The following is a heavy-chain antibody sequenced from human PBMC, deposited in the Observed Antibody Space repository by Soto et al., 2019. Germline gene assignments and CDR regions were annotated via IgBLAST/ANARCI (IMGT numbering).Heavy chain of an antibody. J-gene: IGHJ5*02. CDR1: GFNFDNYG. D-gene: IGHD6-19*01. CDR3: AKENLYSSGRNWFDP. CDR2: ISGSGGST. Sequence: GGSLRLSCQASGFNFDNYGMHWVRQAPGKGLEWVSAISGSGGSTYYADSVKGRFTISRDNSKNTLYLQMNSLRAEDTAVYYCAKENLYSSGRNWFDPWGQGTLVTVSS. V-gene: IGHV3-23*01.